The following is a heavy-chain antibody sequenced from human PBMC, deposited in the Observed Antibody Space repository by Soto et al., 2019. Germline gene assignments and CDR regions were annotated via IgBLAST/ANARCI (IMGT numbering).Heavy chain of an antibody. D-gene: IGHD2-2*01. CDR3: ARLGGYCSSTSCYGYYGMDV. J-gene: IGHJ6*02. CDR1: GGSISSGPYS. Sequence: QLQLQESGPGLVKPSETLSLTCTVSGGSISSGPYSWGWIRQPPGEGLEWIGTFHYSESTYYNPSLDSLITTSVAPSKHQFSLKVNSVTVADTAVYYCARLGGYCSSTSCYGYYGMDVWGQGTTVTVSS. V-gene: IGHV4-39*01. CDR2: FHYSEST.